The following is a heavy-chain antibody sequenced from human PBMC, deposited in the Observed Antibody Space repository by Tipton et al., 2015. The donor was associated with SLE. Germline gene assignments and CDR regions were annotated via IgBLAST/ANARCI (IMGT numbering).Heavy chain of an antibody. Sequence: TLSLTCTVSGGSISSHYWSWIRQPPGKGLEWIGYIYYSGSTNYNPSLKSRVTISVDTSKNQFSRKLSSVTAADTAVYYCASMVDSSGWSGDYWGQGTLVTVSS. V-gene: IGHV4-59*11. D-gene: IGHD6-19*01. CDR3: ASMVDSSGWSGDY. J-gene: IGHJ4*02. CDR1: GGSISSHY. CDR2: IYYSGST.